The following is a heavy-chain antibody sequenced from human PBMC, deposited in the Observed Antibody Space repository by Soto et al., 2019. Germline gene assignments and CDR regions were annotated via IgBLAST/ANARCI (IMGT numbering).Heavy chain of an antibody. CDR1: GYTFFTYD. V-gene: IGHV1-18*01. CDR2: ISTYSGDT. J-gene: IGHJ5*02. CDR3: ARHHGPTTPENWFDT. Sequence: GASVKVSCKASGYTFFTYDISWVRQAPGQGLEWMGWISTYSGDTKYAQKFQGRVTMTTDTSTTTAYLELRSLRSDDTAVYYCARHHGPTTPENWFDTWGQGTLVTVSS. D-gene: IGHD5-12*01.